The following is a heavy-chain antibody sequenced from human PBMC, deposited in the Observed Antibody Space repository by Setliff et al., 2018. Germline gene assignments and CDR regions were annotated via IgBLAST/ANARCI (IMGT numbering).Heavy chain of an antibody. CDR3: ARGGPETRYSWYREYYFDY. CDR2: ISYDGSNK. D-gene: IGHD6-13*01. CDR1: GFIFSAYE. J-gene: IGHJ4*02. Sequence: GGSLRLSCAASGFIFSAYEMNWVRQAPGKGLEWVAVISYDGSNKYYADSVKGRFTISRDNSKNTLYLQMNSLRAEDTAVYYCARGGPETRYSWYREYYFDYWGQGTLVTVSS. V-gene: IGHV3-30*04.